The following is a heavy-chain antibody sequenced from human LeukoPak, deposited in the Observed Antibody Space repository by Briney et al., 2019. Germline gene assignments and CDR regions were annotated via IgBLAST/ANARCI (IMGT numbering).Heavy chain of an antibody. J-gene: IGHJ4*02. V-gene: IGHV3-21*01. Sequence: GGSLRLSCAASGFTFSSYSMNWVRQAPGKGLEWVSSISSSSYIYYADSVKGRFTISRDNAKNSLYLQMNSLRAEDTAVYYCARDRIGMNSGSYYWGQGTLVTVSS. CDR3: ARDRIGMNSGSYY. CDR1: GFTFSSYS. CDR2: ISSSSYI. D-gene: IGHD1-26*01.